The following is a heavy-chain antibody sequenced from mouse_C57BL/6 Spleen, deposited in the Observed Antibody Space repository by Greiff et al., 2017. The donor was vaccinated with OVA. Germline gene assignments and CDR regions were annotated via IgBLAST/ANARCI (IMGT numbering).Heavy chain of an antibody. Sequence: VQLQQSGPELVKPGASVKIPCKASGYTFTDYNMDWVKQSHGKSLEWIGDINPNNGGTIYNQKFKGKATLTVDKSSSTAYMELRSLTSEDTAVYYCARKGRDGYEKVDWYFDVWGTGTTVTVSS. CDR1: GYTFTDYN. D-gene: IGHD2-2*01. CDR3: ARKGRDGYEKVDWYFDV. CDR2: INPNNGGT. J-gene: IGHJ1*03. V-gene: IGHV1-18*01.